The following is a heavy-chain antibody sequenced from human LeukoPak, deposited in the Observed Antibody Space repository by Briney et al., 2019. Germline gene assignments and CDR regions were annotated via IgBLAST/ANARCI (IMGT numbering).Heavy chain of an antibody. CDR1: GFTFSGSA. V-gene: IGHV3-73*01. J-gene: IGHJ4*02. CDR2: IRSKANSYAT. Sequence: GGSLKLSCAASGFTFSGSAMHWVRQASGKGLEWVGRIRSKANSYATAYAASVKGRFTISRDDSKNTAYLQMNSLKTEDTAVYYCTRLGGYCSGGSRYAIDYWGQGTLVTVSS. CDR3: TRLGGYCSGGSRYAIDY. D-gene: IGHD2-15*01.